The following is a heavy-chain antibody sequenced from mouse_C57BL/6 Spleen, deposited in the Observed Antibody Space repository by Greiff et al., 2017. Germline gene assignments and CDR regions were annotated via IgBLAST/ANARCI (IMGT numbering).Heavy chain of an antibody. D-gene: IGHD1-1*01. J-gene: IGHJ4*01. CDR2: INPSSGYA. Sequence: QVQLKDSGAELAKPGASVKLSCKASGYTFTSYWMHWVKQRPGQGLEWIGYINPSSGYAKYNQKFKDKATLTADKSSSTAYMQLSSRTYEDSAVYYCARGYYGAMDYWGQGTSVTVSS. V-gene: IGHV1-7*01. CDR1: GYTFTSYW. CDR3: ARGYYGAMDY.